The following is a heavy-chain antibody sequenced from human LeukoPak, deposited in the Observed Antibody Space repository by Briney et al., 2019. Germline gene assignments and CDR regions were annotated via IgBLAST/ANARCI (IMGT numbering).Heavy chain of an antibody. Sequence: PGGSLRLSCAASGFTFSSYEMNWVRQAPGKGLEWVSYISSSGSTIYYADSVKGRFTISRDNAKNSLYLQMNSLRAEDTAVYYCARVGWGKYQLPNYFDYWGQETLVTVSS. J-gene: IGHJ4*02. CDR2: ISSSGSTI. D-gene: IGHD2-2*01. CDR3: ARVGWGKYQLPNYFDY. V-gene: IGHV3-48*03. CDR1: GFTFSSYE.